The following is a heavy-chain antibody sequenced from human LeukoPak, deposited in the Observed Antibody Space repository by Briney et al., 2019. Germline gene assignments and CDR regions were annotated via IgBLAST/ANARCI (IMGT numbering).Heavy chain of an antibody. J-gene: IGHJ4*02. V-gene: IGHV3-7*01. CDR3: AREDDWNYEDY. D-gene: IGHD1-7*01. Sequence: GGSLRLSCAASGFTFSNYWMSWVRQAPGKGLEWVANIKQDGSEKYYVNSVKGRFTISRGNAKNSLYLQMNSLRAEDTAIYYCAREDDWNYEDYWGQGTLVTVSS. CDR1: GFTFSNYW. CDR2: IKQDGSEK.